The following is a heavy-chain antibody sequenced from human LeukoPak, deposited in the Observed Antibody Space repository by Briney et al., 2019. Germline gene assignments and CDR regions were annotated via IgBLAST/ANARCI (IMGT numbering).Heavy chain of an antibody. J-gene: IGHJ3*02. Sequence: GASVKVSCKASGYTFTSYYMHWVRQAPGQGLEWMGIINPSGGSTSYAQKFQGRVTMTRDTSTSTVYMELSSLRSEDTAVYYCATITIFGVVIPHPAIWGQGTMVTVSS. D-gene: IGHD3-3*01. CDR2: INPSGGST. CDR3: ATITIFGVVIPHPAI. CDR1: GYTFTSYY. V-gene: IGHV1-46*01.